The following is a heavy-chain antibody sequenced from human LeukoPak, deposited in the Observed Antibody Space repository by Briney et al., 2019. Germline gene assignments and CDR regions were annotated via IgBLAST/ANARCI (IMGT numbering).Heavy chain of an antibody. CDR1: GGSFSGYY. Sequence: PSETLSLTCAVYGGSFSGYYWSWIRQPPGKGLEWIGEINHSGSTNYNPSLKSRVTISVDTSKNQFSLKLSSVTAADTAVYYCARGLVTRPRLRWFDPWGQGTLVTVSS. CDR3: ARGLVTRPRLRWFDP. V-gene: IGHV4-34*01. CDR2: INHSGST. D-gene: IGHD5-12*01. J-gene: IGHJ5*02.